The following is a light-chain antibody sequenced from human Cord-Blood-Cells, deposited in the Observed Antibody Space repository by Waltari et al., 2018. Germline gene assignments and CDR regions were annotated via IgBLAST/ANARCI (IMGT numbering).Light chain of an antibody. Sequence: QSALPQPASVSGSAGQSITISCTGTSSDDGGYNYDFWYQQHPGKTTQLMSYDVRNRPSGVSNRYAGSMPGNTASLTMSELQAEEEADYYCSPYTSSSTVVFGGGTKLNVL. CDR2: DVR. J-gene: IGLJ2*01. CDR1: SSDDGGYNY. V-gene: IGLV2-14*01. CDR3: SPYTSSSTVV.